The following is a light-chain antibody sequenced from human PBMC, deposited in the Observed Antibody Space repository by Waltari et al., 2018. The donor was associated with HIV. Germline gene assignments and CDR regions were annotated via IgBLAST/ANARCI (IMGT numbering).Light chain of an antibody. CDR3: QQLDSFPRT. CDR1: QGINRW. Sequence: DIQMTQSPSSVSASVGARVTITCRASQGINRWLAWYQQKAGKPPKLLIYAASNLYSGVASRFRGSGSGTDFTLTIGSLQPEDFATYYCQQLDSFPRTFGPGTKVEI. V-gene: IGKV1-12*01. CDR2: AAS. J-gene: IGKJ1*01.